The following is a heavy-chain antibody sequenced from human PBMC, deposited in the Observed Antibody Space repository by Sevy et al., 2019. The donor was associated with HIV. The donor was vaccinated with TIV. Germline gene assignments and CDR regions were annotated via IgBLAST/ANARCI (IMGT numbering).Heavy chain of an antibody. Sequence: GGCLRLSCAASGFTFSSYEMNWVRQAPGKGLEWVSYISSSGSTIYYADSVKGRFTISRDNAKNSLYLQMNSLRAEDTAVYYCARVAGGGSPTIDYYGMDVWGQGTTVTVSS. CDR2: ISSSGSTI. D-gene: IGHD6-19*01. CDR1: GFTFSSYE. CDR3: ARVAGGGSPTIDYYGMDV. V-gene: IGHV3-48*03. J-gene: IGHJ6*02.